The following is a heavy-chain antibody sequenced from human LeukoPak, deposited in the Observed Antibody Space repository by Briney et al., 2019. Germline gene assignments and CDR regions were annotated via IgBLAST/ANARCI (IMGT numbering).Heavy chain of an antibody. CDR3: ARAAGQPYYYYYYMDV. V-gene: IGHV4-39*07. D-gene: IGHD1-1*01. J-gene: IGHJ6*03. CDR2: IYYSGST. CDR1: GGSISSSSYY. Sequence: SETLSLTCTVSGGSISSSSYYWGWIRQPPGKGLEWIGSIYYSGSTYYNPSLKSRVTISVDTSKNQFSLKLSSVTAADTAVYYCARAAGQPYYYYYYMDVWGKGTTVTVSS.